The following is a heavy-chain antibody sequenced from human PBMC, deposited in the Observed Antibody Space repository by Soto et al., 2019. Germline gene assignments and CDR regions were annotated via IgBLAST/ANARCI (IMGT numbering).Heavy chain of an antibody. CDR2: IYHSGST. V-gene: IGHV4-4*02. D-gene: IGHD4-17*01. Sequence: QVQLQESGPGLVKPSGTLSLTCAVSSGSISSSNWWSWVRQPPGKGLEWIGEIYHSGSTNYNPSPKSRVTISVDKSKNQFSLKLSSVTAADTAVYYCARRKGTTGYYYYMDVWGKGTTVTVSS. CDR3: ARRKGTTGYYYYMDV. J-gene: IGHJ6*03. CDR1: SGSISSSNW.